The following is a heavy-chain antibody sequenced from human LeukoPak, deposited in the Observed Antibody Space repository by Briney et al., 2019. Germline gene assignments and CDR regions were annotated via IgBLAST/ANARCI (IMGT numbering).Heavy chain of an antibody. CDR3: ARGGGYSYGSFDY. J-gene: IGHJ4*02. CDR1: EFTFFTYS. Sequence: GGSLRLSCAASEFTFFTYSMSCVRQAPGKGLVWVSRINRDGSSTSYADSVKGRFTISRDNAKNTLYLQMNSLRAEDTAVYYCARGGGYSYGSFDYWGQGTLVTVSS. CDR2: INRDGSST. V-gene: IGHV3-74*01. D-gene: IGHD5-18*01.